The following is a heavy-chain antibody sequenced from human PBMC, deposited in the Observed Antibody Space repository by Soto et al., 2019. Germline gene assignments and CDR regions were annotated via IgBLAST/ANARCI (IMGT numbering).Heavy chain of an antibody. CDR2: ISPTTGDT. V-gene: IGHV1-18*01. D-gene: IGHD2-15*01. CDR1: GYTVNSYA. J-gene: IGHJ5*01. Sequence: QVQLVQSGGEVKKPGASVKVSCQASGYTVNSYAISWVRQAPGQGLEWMGWISPTTGDTDQAQNCQDRVIMTLDRATNTGYLELRSMRSADTAVYYCVRCYCSVGSCYACWHFDFWGRGTLVTVSS. CDR3: VRCYCSVGSCYACWHFDF.